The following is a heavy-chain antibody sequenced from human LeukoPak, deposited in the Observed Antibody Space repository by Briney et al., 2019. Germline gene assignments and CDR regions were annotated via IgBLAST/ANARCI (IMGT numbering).Heavy chain of an antibody. CDR2: ISTYNDNT. Sequence: GASVKVSCKASGYTFTNYDISWVRQAPGQGLEWMGWISTYNDNTNYAQKLQGRVTMTTDTSTSTAYMELSSLRSEDTAVYYCARDGGYTSSWYVPGWVNNYYYGMDVWGQGTTVTVSS. V-gene: IGHV1-18*01. CDR3: ARDGGYTSSWYVPGWVNNYYYGMDV. D-gene: IGHD6-13*01. CDR1: GYTFTNYD. J-gene: IGHJ6*02.